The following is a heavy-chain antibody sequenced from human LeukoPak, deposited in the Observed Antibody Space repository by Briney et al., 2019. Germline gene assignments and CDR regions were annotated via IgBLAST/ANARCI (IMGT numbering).Heavy chain of an antibody. CDR3: ARANGVYNYGFDY. D-gene: IGHD5-18*01. Sequence: SVKVSCKASGGTFSSYAISWVRQAPGQGLEWMGRIIPIFGTANYAQKFQGRVTITTDESTSTAYMELSSLRSEDTAVYHCARANGVYNYGFDYWGQGTLVTVSS. V-gene: IGHV1-69*05. J-gene: IGHJ4*02. CDR2: IIPIFGTA. CDR1: GGTFSSYA.